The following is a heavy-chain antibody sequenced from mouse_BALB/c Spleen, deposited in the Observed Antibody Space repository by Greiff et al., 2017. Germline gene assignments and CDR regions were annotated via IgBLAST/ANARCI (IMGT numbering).Heavy chain of an antibody. J-gene: IGHJ4*01. V-gene: IGHV5-6-5*01. Sequence: EVKLEESGGGLVKPGGSLKLSCAASGFTFSSYAMSWVRQTPEKRLEWVASISSGGSTYYPDSVKGRFTISRDNARNILYLQMSSLRSEDTAMYYCARITTVVPYAMDYWGQGTSVTVSS. CDR1: GFTFSSYA. CDR3: ARITTVVPYAMDY. D-gene: IGHD1-1*01. CDR2: ISSGGST.